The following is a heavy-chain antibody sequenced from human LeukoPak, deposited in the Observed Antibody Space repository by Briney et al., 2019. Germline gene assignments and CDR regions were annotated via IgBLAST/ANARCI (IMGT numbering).Heavy chain of an antibody. J-gene: IGHJ4*02. CDR1: GFTFSNAW. D-gene: IGHD3-22*01. V-gene: IGHV3-15*01. CDR3: TTGSSGYSSGFDY. CDR2: IKSKTDGGTT. Sequence: GGSLRLSCAASGFTFSNAWMSWVRQAPGKGLEWVGRIKSKTDGGTTDYAAPVKGRFTISRDDSKNTLYLQMDSLKTEDTAVYYCTTGSSGYSSGFDYWGQGTLVTVSS.